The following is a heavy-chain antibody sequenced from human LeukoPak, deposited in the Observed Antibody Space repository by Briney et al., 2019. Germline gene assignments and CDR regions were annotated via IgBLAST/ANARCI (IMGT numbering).Heavy chain of an antibody. J-gene: IGHJ6*03. V-gene: IGHV3-66*02. CDR1: GFTVSSNY. Sequence: EGSLRLSCAASGFTVSSNYMSWVRQAPGKGLEWVSVIYSGGSTYYADSVKGRFTISRDNSKNTLYLQMNSLRAEDTAVYYCASRVYDSSGYLYYYYMDVWGKGTTVTVSS. D-gene: IGHD3-22*01. CDR2: IYSGGST. CDR3: ASRVYDSSGYLYYYYMDV.